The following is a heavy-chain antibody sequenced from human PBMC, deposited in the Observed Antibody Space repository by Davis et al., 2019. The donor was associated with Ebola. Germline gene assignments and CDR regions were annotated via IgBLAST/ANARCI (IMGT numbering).Heavy chain of an antibody. CDR3: ARGWSSWYNWFDP. D-gene: IGHD6-13*01. Sequence: ASVKVSCKASGYTFTSYYMHWVRQAPGQGLEWMGIINPSGGSTSYAQKFQGRVTITRDTSASTAYMELSSLRSEDTAVYYCARGWSSWYNWFDPWGQGTLDTVSS. V-gene: IGHV1-46*01. CDR2: INPSGGST. CDR1: GYTFTSYY. J-gene: IGHJ5*02.